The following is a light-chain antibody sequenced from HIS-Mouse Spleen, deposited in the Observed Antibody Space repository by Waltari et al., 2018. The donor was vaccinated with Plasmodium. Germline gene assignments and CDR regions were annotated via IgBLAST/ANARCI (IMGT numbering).Light chain of an antibody. J-gene: IGKJ4*01. Sequence: EIVLTQSPATLSLSPGERATLSCRASPSVSSYLAWYQKKPGQAPRLLIYDASNSATGIPARFSGSGSGTDFTLTISSLEPEDFAVYYCQQRSNWPRVLTFGGGTKVEIK. CDR3: QQRSNWPRVLT. CDR1: PSVSSY. V-gene: IGKV3-11*01. CDR2: DAS.